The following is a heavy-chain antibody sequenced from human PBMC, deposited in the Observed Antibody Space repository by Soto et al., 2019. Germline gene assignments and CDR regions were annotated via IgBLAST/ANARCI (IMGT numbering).Heavy chain of an antibody. CDR3: AAVGSSSWLPPDY. D-gene: IGHD6-13*01. CDR1: GFTFTSSA. CDR2: IVVGSGNT. Sequence: SVKVSCKASGFTFTSSAVQWVRQARGQRLEWIGWIVVGSGNTNYAQKFQERVTITRDMSTSTAYMELSSLRSEDTAVYYCAAVGSSSWLPPDYWGQGTLVTVSS. V-gene: IGHV1-58*01. J-gene: IGHJ4*02.